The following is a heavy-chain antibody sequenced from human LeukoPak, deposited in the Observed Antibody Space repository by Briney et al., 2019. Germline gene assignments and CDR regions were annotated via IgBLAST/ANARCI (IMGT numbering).Heavy chain of an antibody. CDR1: GDSIRSYH. D-gene: IGHD5-18*01. CDR2: LYYSGST. V-gene: IGHV4-59*01. Sequence: NPSETLSLTCTVSGDSIRSYHWSWIRQPPGKGLEWIGFLYYSGSTNYNPSLKGRVTMAVDTSTNQFSLKLSSVTAADTAVYYCARGRESYGSNYWFDPWGQGTLVSVSS. CDR3: ARGRESYGSNYWFDP. J-gene: IGHJ5*02.